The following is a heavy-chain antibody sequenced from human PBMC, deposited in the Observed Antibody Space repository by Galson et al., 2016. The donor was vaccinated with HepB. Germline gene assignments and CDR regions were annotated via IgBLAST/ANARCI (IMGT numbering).Heavy chain of an antibody. CDR1: GDSVSSNTAA. CDR2: TQYRSKWEN. V-gene: IGHV6-1*01. J-gene: IGHJ6*02. Sequence: CAISGDSVSSNTAAWHWIRQSPSRGLEWLVRTQYRSKWENDYAVSVKSRVTVNPDTSKNLLTLQVNSVTPEDTAVYYCVRGPPAYHYYGMDVWGQGTTVTVSS. CDR3: VRGPPAYHYYGMDV.